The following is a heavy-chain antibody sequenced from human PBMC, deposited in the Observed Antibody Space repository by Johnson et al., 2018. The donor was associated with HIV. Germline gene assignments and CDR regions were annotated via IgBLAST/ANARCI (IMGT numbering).Heavy chain of an antibody. CDR3: AFESGSYFRHAFDV. V-gene: IGHV3-30*02. CDR2: IRYDGSNK. D-gene: IGHD1-26*01. CDR1: GFTFSSYG. J-gene: IGHJ3*01. Sequence: QVQLVESGGGLVQPGGSLRLSCAVSGFTFSSYGMHWVRQAPGKGLEWVAFIRYDGSNKYYADSVKGRFTISRDNSKNSLYLQMNSLRSEDTAVYSCAFESGSYFRHAFDVWGQGTMVTVSS.